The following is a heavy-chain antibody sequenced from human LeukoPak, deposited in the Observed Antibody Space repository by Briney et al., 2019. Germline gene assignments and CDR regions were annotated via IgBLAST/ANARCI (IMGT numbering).Heavy chain of an antibody. CDR1: GGTFSSYA. D-gene: IGHD2-15*01. V-gene: IGHV1-69*13. J-gene: IGHJ6*04. CDR3: ARAVVVVAAPRDYYYYGMDV. Sequence: GASVKVSCKASGGTFSSYAISWVRQAPGQGLGWMGGIIPIFGTANYAQKFQGRVTITADESTSTAYMELSSLRSEDTAVYYCARAVVVVAAPRDYYYYGMDVWGKGTTVTVSS. CDR2: IIPIFGTA.